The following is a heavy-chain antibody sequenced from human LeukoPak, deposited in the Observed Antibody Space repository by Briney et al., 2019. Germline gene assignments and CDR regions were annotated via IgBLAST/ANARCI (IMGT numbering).Heavy chain of an antibody. CDR1: GFTFSSYS. CDR3: ARDRYGVAAEGNWFDP. CDR2: ISTSSSYI. V-gene: IGHV3-21*01. Sequence: GGSLRLSCAASGFTFSSYSMNWVRQAPGKGLEWVSSISTSSSYIYYADSVKGRFTISRDNAKNSLYLQMNSLRVEDTAVYYCARDRYGVAAEGNWFDPWGQGTLVTVAS. D-gene: IGHD6-13*01. J-gene: IGHJ5*02.